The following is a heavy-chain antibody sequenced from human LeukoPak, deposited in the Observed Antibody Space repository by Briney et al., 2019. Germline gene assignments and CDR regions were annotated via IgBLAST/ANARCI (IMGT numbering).Heavy chain of an antibody. CDR1: GFTFSSYS. D-gene: IGHD3-22*01. CDR2: ISSTGGHI. CDR3: ARGRGNYYDSSSFYYYYMDV. Sequence: PGGSLRLSCAASGFTFSSYSMIWVRQAPGKGLEWVSFISSTGGHIYYADSVKGRFTISRDNAKSSLFLQMNSLGAEDTAVYYCARGRGNYYDSSSFYYYYMDVWGKGTTVTVSS. V-gene: IGHV3-21*01. J-gene: IGHJ6*03.